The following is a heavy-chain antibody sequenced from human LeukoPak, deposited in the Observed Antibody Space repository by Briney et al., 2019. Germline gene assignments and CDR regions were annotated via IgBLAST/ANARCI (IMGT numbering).Heavy chain of an antibody. J-gene: IGHJ4*02. D-gene: IGHD3-22*01. CDR2: IYTSGST. CDR1: GGSISSGDFY. CDR3: ARGPYYYDSSGSFDY. Sequence: PSQTLSLTCTVSGGSISSGDFYWSWIRRPAGKGLEWIGRIYTSGSTNYNPSLQSRVTISVDTSKNQFSLKLTSVTAADTAVYYCARGPYYYDSSGSFDYWGQGTLVTVSS. V-gene: IGHV4-61*02.